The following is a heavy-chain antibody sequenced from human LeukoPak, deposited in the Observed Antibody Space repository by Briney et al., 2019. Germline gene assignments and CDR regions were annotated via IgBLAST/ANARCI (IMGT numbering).Heavy chain of an antibody. CDR1: GFTFSGYS. J-gene: IGHJ4*02. V-gene: IGHV3-21*01. CDR2: ISSSNSYI. CDR3: ARDSSSSDFDY. D-gene: IGHD6-6*01. Sequence: GSLRLSCAASGFTFSGYSMNWVRQAPGKGLEWVSSISSSNSYIYYADSVKGRFTISRDNAKNSLYLQMNSLRADDTAVYYCARDSSSSDFDYWGQGTLVTVSS.